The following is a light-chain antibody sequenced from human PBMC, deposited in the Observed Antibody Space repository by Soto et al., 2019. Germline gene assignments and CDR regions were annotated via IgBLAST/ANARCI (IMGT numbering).Light chain of an antibody. CDR1: QSVSSSY. Sequence: EIVLTQSPGTLSLSPGERATLSCSASQSVSSSYLAWYQQKPGQAPRLLISGASSRATGIPDRFSGSGSGRDFTLTISRLEPEDFAVYYCQQYGSSPPWTFGQGTKVEIK. V-gene: IGKV3-20*01. J-gene: IGKJ1*01. CDR3: QQYGSSPPWT. CDR2: GAS.